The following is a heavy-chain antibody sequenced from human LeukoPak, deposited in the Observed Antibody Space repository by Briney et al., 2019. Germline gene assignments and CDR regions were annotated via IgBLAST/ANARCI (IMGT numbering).Heavy chain of an antibody. J-gene: IGHJ4*02. D-gene: IGHD3-10*01. V-gene: IGHV3-15*01. Sequence: GGSLRLSCAASGFTFSNAWMSWVRQAPGKGLEWVGRIKSKTDGGTTDYAAPVKGRFTISRDDSKNTLCLQMNSLKTEDTAVYYCTTELRPWGLWFLKSHFDYWGQGTLVTVSS. CDR3: TTELRPWGLWFLKSHFDY. CDR1: GFTFSNAW. CDR2: IKSKTDGGTT.